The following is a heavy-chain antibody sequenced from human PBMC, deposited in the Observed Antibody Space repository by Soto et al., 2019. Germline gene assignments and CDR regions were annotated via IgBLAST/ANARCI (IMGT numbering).Heavy chain of an antibody. J-gene: IGHJ5*02. CDR2: IKSKTAGGSA. D-gene: IGHD3-3*01. CDR1: WFTFNKAW. V-gene: IGHV3-15*01. CDR3: TTDLSQSYYGCWSGPYYWFDP. Sequence: GSLYLSCEASWFTFNKAWMTRFRQAPGSGLEGSGRIKSKTAGGSAHYSSRAKGRFNNLRDDSKNMVYLQMTILKTEVTGVYYCTTDLSQSYYGCWSGPYYWFDPWGQGTLVTVSS.